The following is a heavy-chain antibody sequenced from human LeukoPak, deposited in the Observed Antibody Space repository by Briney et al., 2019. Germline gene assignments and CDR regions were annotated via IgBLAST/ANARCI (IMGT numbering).Heavy chain of an antibody. D-gene: IGHD3-10*01. J-gene: IGHJ4*02. CDR3: AKDLGGEGGSGFPGY. CDR1: GFTFRTHD. Sequence: GGSLRLSCAASGFTFRTHDMHWVRQAPGKGLEWVAVISHDGGNKYYADSVKGRLTISRDNSKNTVYLQTNSLRAEDTAVYNCAKDLGGEGGSGFPGYWGQGTLVTVSS. CDR2: ISHDGGNK. V-gene: IGHV3-30*18.